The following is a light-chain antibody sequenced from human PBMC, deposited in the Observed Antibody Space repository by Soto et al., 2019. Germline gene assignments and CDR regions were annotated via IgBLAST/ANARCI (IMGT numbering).Light chain of an antibody. CDR3: QQYSGSPPRCT. V-gene: IGKV3-20*01. CDR2: AAS. CDR1: QSISSSY. Sequence: EIVLTQSPGTFYWSTGERATLSCRASQSISSSYLAWYQQKPGQAPRHLIYAASSRATGVPDRFSGSGSGTDFTLTISRLEPEDFAVYYCQQYSGSPPRCTFGQGTKLEI. J-gene: IGKJ2*02.